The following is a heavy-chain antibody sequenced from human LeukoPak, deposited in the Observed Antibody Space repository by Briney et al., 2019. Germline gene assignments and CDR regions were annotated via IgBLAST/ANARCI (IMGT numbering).Heavy chain of an antibody. CDR3: AANSDGYNLHYFDY. Sequence: SVKVSCKVSGYTLTELSMHWVRQAPGQGLEWMGGIIPIFGTANYAQKFQGRVTITADESTSTAYMELSSLRSEDTAVYYCAANSDGYNLHYFDYWGQGTLVTVSS. CDR2: IIPIFGTA. V-gene: IGHV1-69*13. J-gene: IGHJ4*02. CDR1: GYTLTELS. D-gene: IGHD5-24*01.